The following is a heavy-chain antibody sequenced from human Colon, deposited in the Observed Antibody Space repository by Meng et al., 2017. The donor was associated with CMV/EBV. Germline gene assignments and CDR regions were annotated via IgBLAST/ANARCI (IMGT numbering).Heavy chain of an antibody. D-gene: IGHD2-21*02. V-gene: IGHV1-46*01. Sequence: VQLVQSWAEVKKPGAHMKISCMTSAYPVANPYFHWVRQAPGKGLEWMGLINSDDGGTVYAQKFEGKVTLTRDMSTRTVYMEMSSLREEDTALYYCARALCGGDCYSRGFDYWGQGTLVTVSS. CDR3: ARALCGGDCYSRGFDY. CDR1: AYPVANPY. CDR2: INSDDGGT. J-gene: IGHJ4*02.